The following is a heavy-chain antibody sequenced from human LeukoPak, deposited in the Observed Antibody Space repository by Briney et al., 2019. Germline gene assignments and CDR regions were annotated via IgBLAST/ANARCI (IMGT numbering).Heavy chain of an antibody. J-gene: IGHJ4*02. V-gene: IGHV4-39*01. CDR2: IYYSGST. D-gene: IGHD3-10*01. CDR3: ARLHSASGPFDY. CDR1: GGSITTTTYF. Sequence: ASETLSLTCTVSGGSITTTTYFWGWIRQPPGKGLEWIGTIYYSGSTYYNASLRGRVTISVDTSNNQFSLKLSSVTAADTAVYYCARLHSASGPFDYWGQGTLVTVSS.